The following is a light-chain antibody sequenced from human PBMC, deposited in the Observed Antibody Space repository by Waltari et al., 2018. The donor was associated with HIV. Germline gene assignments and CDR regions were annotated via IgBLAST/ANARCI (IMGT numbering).Light chain of an antibody. CDR1: QSVSSN. CDR3: QQFHNWPRT. V-gene: IGKV3-15*01. Sequence: EIVMTQSPATLSVSPGERVSLSCRASQSVSSNLVWYQQKPGQAPRVLIYGASTRAADIPARFSGSGAGTEFTLTISSLKSEDFAVYYCQQFHNWPRTFGQGTKVEIK. J-gene: IGKJ1*01. CDR2: GAS.